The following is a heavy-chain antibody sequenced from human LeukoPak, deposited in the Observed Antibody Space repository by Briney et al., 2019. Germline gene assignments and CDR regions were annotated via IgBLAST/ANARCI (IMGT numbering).Heavy chain of an antibody. V-gene: IGHV3-21*01. Sequence: GGSLRLSCAASGFTFSSYSMNWVRQAPGKGLEWVPSISSSSSYIYYADSVKGRFTISRDNAKNSLYLQMNSLRAEDTAVYYCARRLGYCSGGSCSPDYYYYMDVWGKRTTVTVSS. CDR1: GFTFSSYS. CDR3: ARRLGYCSGGSCSPDYYYYMDV. D-gene: IGHD2-15*01. J-gene: IGHJ6*03. CDR2: ISSSSSYI.